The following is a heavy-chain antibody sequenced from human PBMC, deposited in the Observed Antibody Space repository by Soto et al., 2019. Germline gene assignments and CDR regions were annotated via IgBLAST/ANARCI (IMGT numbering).Heavy chain of an antibody. Sequence: SETLSLTCAVYGGSFSGYYWSWIRQPPGKGLEWIGEINHSGGTNYNPSLKSRVTITVDTSKNQFSLKLSSVTAADMAVYYCARDPSIVGADGEEYYYYYGMDVWGQGTTVTVSS. J-gene: IGHJ6*02. V-gene: IGHV4-34*01. CDR3: ARDPSIVGADGEEYYYYYGMDV. CDR2: INHSGGT. CDR1: GGSFSGYY. D-gene: IGHD1-26*01.